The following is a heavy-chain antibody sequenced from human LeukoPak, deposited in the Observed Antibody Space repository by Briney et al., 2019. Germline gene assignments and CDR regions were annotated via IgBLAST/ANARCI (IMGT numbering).Heavy chain of an antibody. D-gene: IGHD3-22*01. J-gene: IGHJ4*02. Sequence: SETLSLTCTVSGGSISSYYWSWIRQPAGKGLEWTGRIYTSGSTYYNPSLKSRVTISVDTSKNQFSLKLSSVTAADTAVYYCARDGAIVVVAYFDYWGQGTLVTVSS. V-gene: IGHV4-4*07. CDR3: ARDGAIVVVAYFDY. CDR1: GGSISSYY. CDR2: IYTSGST.